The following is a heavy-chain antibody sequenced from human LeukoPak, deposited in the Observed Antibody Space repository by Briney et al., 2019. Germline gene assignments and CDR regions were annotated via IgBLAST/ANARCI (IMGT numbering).Heavy chain of an antibody. V-gene: IGHV4-34*01. J-gene: IGHJ4*02. D-gene: IGHD2-15*01. CDR3: ARGGGPHCSGGSCYDY. CDR1: GGSISSYY. CDR2: INHSGST. Sequence: PSETLSLTCTVSGGSISSYYWSWIRQPPGKGLEWIGEINHSGSTNYNPSLKSRVTISVDTSKNQFSLKLSSVTAADTAVYYCARGGGPHCSGGSCYDYWGQGTLVTVSS.